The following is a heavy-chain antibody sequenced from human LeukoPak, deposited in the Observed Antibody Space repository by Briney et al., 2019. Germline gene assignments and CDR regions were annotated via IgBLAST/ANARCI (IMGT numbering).Heavy chain of an antibody. V-gene: IGHV3-33*08. CDR1: GFTFSNFE. Sequence: GGSLRLSCVASGFTFSNFEMTWVRQAPGKGLEWVAVIWFDGSNKYYADSVKGRFTISRDNSKNTLYLQMNSLRPEDTAVYHCVRASGPFDLWGQGTMVTVSS. CDR3: VRASGPFDL. CDR2: IWFDGSNK. J-gene: IGHJ3*01.